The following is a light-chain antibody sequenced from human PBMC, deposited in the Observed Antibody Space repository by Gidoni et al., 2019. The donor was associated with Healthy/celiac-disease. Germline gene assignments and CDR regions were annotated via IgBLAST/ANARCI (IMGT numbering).Light chain of an antibody. Sequence: DIQLTQSPSFLSASVGDRVTITCRASQGISSYLALYQQKPGKAPKLLIYAASTLQSGVPSRFSGSGSGTEFTLTISSLQPEDFATYYCQQFNSYPLTFGGGTKVEIK. CDR3: QQFNSYPLT. J-gene: IGKJ4*01. CDR1: QGISSY. CDR2: AAS. V-gene: IGKV1-9*01.